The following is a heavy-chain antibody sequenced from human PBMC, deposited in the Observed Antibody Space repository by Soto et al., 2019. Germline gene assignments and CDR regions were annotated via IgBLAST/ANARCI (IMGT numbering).Heavy chain of an antibody. CDR3: ARRYGGNLDY. CDR2: INHSGST. Sequence: SETLSLTCAVYCGSFSDYSWTWIRQPPGKGLEWIGEINHSGSTNYNPSLKSRVTISVDTSKNQFSLKLSSVTAADTAVYYCARRYGGNLDYWGQGTLVTVSS. CDR1: CGSFSDYS. V-gene: IGHV4-34*01. J-gene: IGHJ4*02. D-gene: IGHD1-26*01.